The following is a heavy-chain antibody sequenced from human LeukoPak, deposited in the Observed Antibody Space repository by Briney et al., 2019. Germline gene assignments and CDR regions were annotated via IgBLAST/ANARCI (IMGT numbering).Heavy chain of an antibody. CDR3: ARGVPKTSYYYYMDV. CDR2: ISGIGGST. CDR1: GFTFSSYS. V-gene: IGHV3-23*01. Sequence: GGSLRLSCAASGFTFSSYSMNWVRQAPGKGLEWVSAISGIGGSTYYADSVKGRFTISRDNSKNTLYPQMNSLRAEDTAVYYCARGVPKTSYYYYMDVWGKGTTVTVSS. J-gene: IGHJ6*03. D-gene: IGHD4-11*01.